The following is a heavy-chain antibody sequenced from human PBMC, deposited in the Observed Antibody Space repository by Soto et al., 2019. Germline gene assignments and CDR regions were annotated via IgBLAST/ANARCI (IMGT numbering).Heavy chain of an antibody. J-gene: IGHJ6*02. V-gene: IGHV4-30-4*01. CDR3: ARGGSSSWYLNYYGMDV. Sequence: LSLTCTVSGGSISSGDYYWSWIRQPPGKGLEWIGYIYYSGNTYYNPSLKSQITISVDTSKNQFSLKLSSVTAADTAVYYCARGGSSSWYLNYYGMDVWGQGTTVTVSS. CDR1: GGSISSGDYY. D-gene: IGHD6-13*01. CDR2: IYYSGNT.